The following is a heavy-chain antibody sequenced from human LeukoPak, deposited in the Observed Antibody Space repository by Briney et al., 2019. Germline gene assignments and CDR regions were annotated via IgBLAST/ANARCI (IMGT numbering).Heavy chain of an antibody. V-gene: IGHV3-23*01. CDR3: AKDDRDGDAFDI. CDR1: GFTFHDYA. D-gene: IGHD5-24*01. J-gene: IGHJ3*02. Sequence: GGSLRLSCAVSGFTFHDYAMSWVRQTPGKGLEWVSHISSDGGGTYYADSVKGRFTISRDNSKNTLYLQLSSLRAEDTAVYYCAKDDRDGDAFDIWGQGTMVTVSS. CDR2: ISSDGGGT.